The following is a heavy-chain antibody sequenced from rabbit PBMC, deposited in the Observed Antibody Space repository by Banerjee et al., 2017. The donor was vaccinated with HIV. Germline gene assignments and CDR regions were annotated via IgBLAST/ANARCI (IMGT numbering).Heavy chain of an antibody. CDR3: ARSLTGTAL. CDR2: IYADSSGAT. D-gene: IGHD7-1*01. Sequence: QEQLVESGGGLVKPGTSLTLTCTASGFSFSSSYWICWVRQAPGKGLEWIACIYADSSGATVYASWAKGRFTISKTSSTTVTLQMTSLTAADTATYFCARSLTGTALWGPGTLVTVS. CDR1: GFSFSSSYW. V-gene: IGHV1S45*01. J-gene: IGHJ4*01.